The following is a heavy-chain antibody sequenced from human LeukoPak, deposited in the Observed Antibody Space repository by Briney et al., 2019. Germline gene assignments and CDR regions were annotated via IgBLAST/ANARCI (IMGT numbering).Heavy chain of an antibody. CDR2: ISYDGSNK. CDR3: ARDWDIVVVVAAKGGLGY. Sequence: PGGSLRLSCGASGFTFSSYGMHWVRQAPGKGLEWVAVISYDGSNKYYADSVKGRFTISRDNSKNTLYLQMNSLRAEDTAVYYCARDWDIVVVVAAKGGLGYWGQGTLVTVSS. D-gene: IGHD2-15*01. CDR1: GFTFSSYG. J-gene: IGHJ4*02. V-gene: IGHV3-30*19.